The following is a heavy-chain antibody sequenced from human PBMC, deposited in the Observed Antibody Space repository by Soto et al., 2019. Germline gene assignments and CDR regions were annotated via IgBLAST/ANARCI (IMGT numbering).Heavy chain of an antibody. D-gene: IGHD3-9*01. Sequence: EVQLVESGGGLVQPGGSLRLSCAASGFTVTSNFMSWVRQAPGKGLEWVSVIYSGGSTYYADSVKGRFTISRDNSKNTLYLQMNSLRAEDTAVYYWARDSYYDILTGQGRDAFDIWGQGTMVTVSS. CDR1: GFTVTSNF. CDR2: IYSGGST. V-gene: IGHV3-66*01. J-gene: IGHJ3*02. CDR3: ARDSYYDILTGQGRDAFDI.